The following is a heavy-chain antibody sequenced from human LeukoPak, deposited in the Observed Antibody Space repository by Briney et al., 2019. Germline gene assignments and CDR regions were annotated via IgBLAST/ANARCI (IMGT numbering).Heavy chain of an antibody. CDR3: ARGVEHSSGWYFSYYYYYMDV. V-gene: IGHV1-2*02. D-gene: IGHD6-19*01. Sequence: GSVKVSCKASGYTFTGYYMHWVRQAPGQGLEGMGWINPNSGGTNYAQKFQGRVTMTRDTSISTAYMELSRLRSDDTAVYYCARGVEHSSGWYFSYYYYYMDVWGKGTTVTVSS. J-gene: IGHJ6*03. CDR2: INPNSGGT. CDR1: GYTFTGYY.